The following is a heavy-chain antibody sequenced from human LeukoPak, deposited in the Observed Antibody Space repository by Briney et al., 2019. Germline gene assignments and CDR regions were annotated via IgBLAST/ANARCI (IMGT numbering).Heavy chain of an antibody. J-gene: IGHJ4*02. CDR2: IYYSGST. D-gene: IGHD3-22*01. V-gene: IGHV4-39*01. Sequence: SETLSLTCTVSGGSLSSNSYYWGWIRQPPGKGLEWIGSIYYSGSTYYNPSLKSRVTISVDTSKNQFSLRLSSVTAADTAVYYCARHFYDSSGYYYSDEGVYYFDYWGQGTLVTVSS. CDR3: ARHFYDSSGYYYSDEGVYYFDY. CDR1: GGSLSSNSYY.